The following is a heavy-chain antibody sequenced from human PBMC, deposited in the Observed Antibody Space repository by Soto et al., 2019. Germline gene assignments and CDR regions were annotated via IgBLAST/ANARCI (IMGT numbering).Heavy chain of an antibody. Sequence: SETLSLPCTVSGGSISSYYWRWIRQPPGKGLEWIGYIYYSGSTNYNPSLKSRVTISVDTSKNQFSLKLSSVTAADTAVYYCARDVPYKYYGSGTNAFDIWGQGTMVTVSS. CDR1: GGSISSYY. CDR3: ARDVPYKYYGSGTNAFDI. D-gene: IGHD3-10*01. J-gene: IGHJ3*02. CDR2: IYYSGST. V-gene: IGHV4-59*01.